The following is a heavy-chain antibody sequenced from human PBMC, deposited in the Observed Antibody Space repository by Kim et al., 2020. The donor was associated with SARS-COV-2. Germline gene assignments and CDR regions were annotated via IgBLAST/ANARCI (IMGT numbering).Heavy chain of an antibody. CDR3: ASRATGLYYFDY. Sequence: SETLSLTCTVSGGSISSGGYYWSWIRQHPGKGLEWIGYIYYSGSTYYNPSLKSRVTISVDTSKNQFSLKLSSVTAADTAVYYCASRATGLYYFDYWGQGTLVTVSS. V-gene: IGHV4-31*03. J-gene: IGHJ4*02. CDR1: GGSISSGGYY. D-gene: IGHD5-12*01. CDR2: IYYSGST.